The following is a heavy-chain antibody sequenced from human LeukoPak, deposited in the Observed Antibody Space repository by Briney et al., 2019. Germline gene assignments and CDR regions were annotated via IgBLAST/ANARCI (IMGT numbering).Heavy chain of an antibody. CDR2: ISSSSIYI. V-gene: IGHV3-21*01. CDR3: ARDSAGVAAAGTSGVYYFDY. D-gene: IGHD6-13*01. Sequence: AGGSLRLSCAASGFTFSSYSMNWVRQAPGRGLEWVSSISSSSIYIYYADSVKGRFTISRDKAKNSLYLQMNSLRAEDTAVYYCARDSAGVAAAGTSGVYYFDYWGQGTLVTVSS. CDR1: GFTFSSYS. J-gene: IGHJ4*02.